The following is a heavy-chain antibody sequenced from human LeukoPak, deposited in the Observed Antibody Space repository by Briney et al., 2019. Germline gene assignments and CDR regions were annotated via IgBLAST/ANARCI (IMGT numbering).Heavy chain of an antibody. V-gene: IGHV5-51*01. CDR3: ARRGSGWYLSSNNWFDP. J-gene: IGHJ5*02. CDR2: IYPGDSDT. D-gene: IGHD6-19*01. CDR1: GYSFTSYW. Sequence: GESLKISCKGSGYSFTSYWIGWVRQMPGKGLEWMGIIYPGDSDTRYSPSFQGQVTISADKSISTAYLQWSSLKASDTAMYYRARRGSGWYLSSNNWFDPWGQGTLVTVSS.